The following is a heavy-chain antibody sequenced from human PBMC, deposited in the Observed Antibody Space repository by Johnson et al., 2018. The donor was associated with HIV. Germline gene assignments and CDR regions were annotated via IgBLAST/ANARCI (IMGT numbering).Heavy chain of an antibody. CDR3: AREIRYTSWSFDI. V-gene: IGHV3-23*04. Sequence: VQLVEAVGSSVRPAGSLRRSCAASGFTFINYGMTWVRQAPVKGLEWVSAISGSGASTYDAESVKGLFTISRDNAKKSQYLQMNSLRAEDTAVYYCAREIRYTSWSFDIWGQGTMVTVSS. CDR1: GFTFINYG. D-gene: IGHD6-19*01. CDR2: ISGSGAST. J-gene: IGHJ3*02.